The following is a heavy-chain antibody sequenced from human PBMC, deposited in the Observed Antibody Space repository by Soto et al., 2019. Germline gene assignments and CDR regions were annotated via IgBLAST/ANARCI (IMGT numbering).Heavy chain of an antibody. V-gene: IGHV4-59*08. Sequence: SETLSLTCTVSGGSISSYYWSWIRQPPGKGLEWIGYIYYSGSANYNPSLMSRVTMSVDTSKNQFSLKLSSVTAADTAVYFCSRRTHYDFWPLEFNYFDCWGQGTLVTVSS. CDR3: SRRTHYDFWPLEFNYFDC. J-gene: IGHJ4*02. CDR2: IYYSGSA. CDR1: GGSISSYY. D-gene: IGHD3-3*01.